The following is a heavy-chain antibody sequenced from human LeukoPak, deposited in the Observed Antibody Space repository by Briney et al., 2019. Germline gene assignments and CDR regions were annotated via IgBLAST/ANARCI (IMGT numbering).Heavy chain of an antibody. CDR1: GFTFSSYG. V-gene: IGHV3-23*01. J-gene: IGHJ4*02. D-gene: IGHD6-19*01. Sequence: GGSLRLSCAASGFTFSSYGMSWVRQAPGKGLEWVSAISGSGGSTYYADSVKGRFTISRDNSKNTLYLQMNSLRAEDTAVYYCAKDSGYSSGPYWGQGTLVTVSS. CDR3: AKDSGYSSGPY. CDR2: ISGSGGST.